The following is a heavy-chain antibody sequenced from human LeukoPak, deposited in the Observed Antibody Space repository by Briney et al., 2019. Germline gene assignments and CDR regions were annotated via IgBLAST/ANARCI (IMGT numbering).Heavy chain of an antibody. V-gene: IGHV1-69*04. CDR3: ARGHSIAAAGPSFDY. CDR2: IIPILGIA. J-gene: IGHJ4*02. Sequence: SVKVSCKASGGTFSSYAISWVRQAPGQGLEWMGRIIPILGIANYAQKFQGRVTITADKSTSTACMELSSLRSEDTAVYYCARGHSIAAAGPSFDYWGQGTLVTVSS. D-gene: IGHD6-13*01. CDR1: GGTFSSYA.